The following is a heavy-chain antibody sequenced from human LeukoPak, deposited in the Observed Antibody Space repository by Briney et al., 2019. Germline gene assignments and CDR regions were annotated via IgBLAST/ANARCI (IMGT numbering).Heavy chain of an antibody. Sequence: QTGGSLRLSCAASGFTFSSYGMHWVRQAPGKGLEWVAVISYDGSNKYYADSVKGRFTISRDNAKNSLYLQMNSLRAEDTAVYYCARDFWGFDPRLWYFDFWGQGTLVTVSS. D-gene: IGHD3-16*01. CDR1: GFTFSSYG. CDR2: ISYDGSNK. CDR3: ARDFWGFDPRLWYFDF. J-gene: IGHJ4*02. V-gene: IGHV3-30*03.